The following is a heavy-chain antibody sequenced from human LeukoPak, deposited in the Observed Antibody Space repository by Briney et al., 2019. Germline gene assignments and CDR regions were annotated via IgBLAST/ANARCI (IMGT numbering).Heavy chain of an antibody. J-gene: IGHJ5*02. Sequence: PSETLSLTCTVSGGSISSSSYAWGWIRQPPGKGLEWIGSIYYSGSTYYNPSLKSRVTISVDTSKNQFSLKLSSVTAADTAVYYCARRGASMVRGAYWFDPWGQGTLVTVSS. D-gene: IGHD3-10*01. CDR2: IYYSGST. CDR1: GGSISSSSYA. V-gene: IGHV4-39*01. CDR3: ARRGASMVRGAYWFDP.